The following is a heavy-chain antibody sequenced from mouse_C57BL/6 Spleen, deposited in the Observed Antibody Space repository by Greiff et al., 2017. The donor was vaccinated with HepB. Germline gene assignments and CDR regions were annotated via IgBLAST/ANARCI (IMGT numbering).Heavy chain of an antibody. CDR2: INPNNGGT. D-gene: IGHD2-3*01. CDR1: GYTFTDYN. V-gene: IGHV1-22*01. CDR3: ARWLLPHWYFDV. Sequence: VQLQQSGPELVKPGASVKMSCKASGYTFTDYNMHWVKQSHGKSLEWIGYINPNNGGTSYNQKFKGKATLTVNKSSSTAYMELRSLTSEDSAVYYCARWLLPHWYFDVWGTGTTVTVSS. J-gene: IGHJ1*03.